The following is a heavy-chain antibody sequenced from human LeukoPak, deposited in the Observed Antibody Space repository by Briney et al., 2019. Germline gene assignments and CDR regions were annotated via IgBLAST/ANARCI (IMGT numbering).Heavy chain of an antibody. Sequence: SETLSLTCTVSLDSTTSNFWSWVRQSPGKGLEWIGDIHRSGSPNYNPSPQSRVTISIDRSRNQIALALSSVTAADTAVYYCAREILGGFNPGAYWGQGTLVTVSS. D-gene: IGHD1-14*01. CDR3: AREILGGFNPGAY. V-gene: IGHV4-59*12. CDR1: LDSTTSNF. CDR2: IHRSGSP. J-gene: IGHJ4*02.